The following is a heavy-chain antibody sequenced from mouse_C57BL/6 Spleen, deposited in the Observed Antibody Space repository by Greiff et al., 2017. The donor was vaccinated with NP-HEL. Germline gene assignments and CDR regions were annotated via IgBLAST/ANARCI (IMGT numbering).Heavy chain of an antibody. CDR2: IYPGGGYT. CDR3: ARLSYEGYYYAMDY. V-gene: IGHV1-63*01. J-gene: IGHJ4*01. CDR1: GYTFTNYW. Sequence: QVQLQQSGAELVRPGTSVKMSCKASGYTFTNYWIGWAKQRPGHGLEWIGDIYPGGGYTNYNEKFKGKATLTADKSSSTAYMQFSSLTSEDSAIYYCARLSYEGYYYAMDYWGQGTSVTVSS. D-gene: IGHD2-3*01.